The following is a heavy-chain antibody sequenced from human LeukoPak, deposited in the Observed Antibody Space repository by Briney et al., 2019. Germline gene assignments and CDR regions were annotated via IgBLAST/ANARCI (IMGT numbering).Heavy chain of an antibody. CDR3: AKQRVVPAYFDY. CDR2: ISGAGAST. CDR1: GFSVSSNY. J-gene: IGHJ4*02. Sequence: GGSLRLSCAASGFSVSSNYMNWVRQAPGKGLEWVSAISGAGASTYYADSVKGRFTISRDNSKNTLYLQMNSLRAEDTAVYYCAKQRVVPAYFDYWGQGTLVTVSS. D-gene: IGHD2-2*01. V-gene: IGHV3-23*01.